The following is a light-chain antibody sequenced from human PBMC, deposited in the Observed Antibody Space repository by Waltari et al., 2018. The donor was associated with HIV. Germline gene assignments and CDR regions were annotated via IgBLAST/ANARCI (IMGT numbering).Light chain of an antibody. J-gene: IGLJ2*01. CDR2: DVN. Sequence: QSALTQPRSVSGSPGQSVTISCPVTSSDVCGSNYVSCYQHHPGKAPKFMIYDVNKRPSGVPDRFSGSKSGNTASLTISGLQAEDEADYYCCSYADNYPVVFGGGTKLTVL. V-gene: IGLV2-11*01. CDR1: SSDVCGSNY. CDR3: CSYADNYPVV.